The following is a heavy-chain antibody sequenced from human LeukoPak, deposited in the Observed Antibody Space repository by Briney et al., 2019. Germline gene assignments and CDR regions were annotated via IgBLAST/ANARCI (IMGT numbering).Heavy chain of an antibody. D-gene: IGHD1-26*01. CDR1: GFTFSSYE. J-gene: IGHJ4*02. V-gene: IGHV3-48*03. CDR2: ISSSGSTI. CDR3: AKDLTGSYGDY. Sequence: PGGSLRLSCAASGFTFSSYEMNWVRQAPGKGLEWVSYISSSGSTIYYADSVKGRFTISRDNSKNTLYLQMNSLRAEDTAVYYCAKDLTGSYGDYWGQGTLVTVSS.